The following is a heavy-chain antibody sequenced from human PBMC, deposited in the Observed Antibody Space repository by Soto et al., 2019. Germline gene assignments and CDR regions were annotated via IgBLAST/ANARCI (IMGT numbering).Heavy chain of an antibody. CDR3: ARVSYYYDSSGYRFYYYYGMDV. CDR2: ISSISSTI. J-gene: IGHJ6*02. CDR1: DFTFIGYS. V-gene: IGHV3-48*02. D-gene: IGHD3-22*01. Sequence: EVQLVESGGGLVQPGGPLKLPFAPSDFTFIGYSLNWVRKPPGRGLEWVSNISSISSTIYYADSVRGRFTISRDNAKNSLYLQMNSLRDEDTAVYYCARVSYYYDSSGYRFYYYYGMDVWGQGTTVTVSS.